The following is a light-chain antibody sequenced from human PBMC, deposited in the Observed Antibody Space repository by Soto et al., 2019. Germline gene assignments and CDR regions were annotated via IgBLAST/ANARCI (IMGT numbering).Light chain of an antibody. J-gene: IGKJ2*01. CDR1: QSFSSSY. Sequence: EIVLTQSPGTLSLSPGERATLSCRASQSFSSSYLALYQQKPGQAPRLLIFGAISRATGIPDRFSGSGSGTHLSLTISSLEPEDFAVYYCLQYGSSPPYTFGQGTKLEIK. CDR2: GAI. CDR3: LQYGSSPPYT. V-gene: IGKV3-20*01.